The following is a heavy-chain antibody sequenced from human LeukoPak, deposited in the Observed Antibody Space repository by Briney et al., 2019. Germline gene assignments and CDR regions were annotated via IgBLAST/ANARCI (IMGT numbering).Heavy chain of an antibody. J-gene: IGHJ3*02. CDR2: MYYSGST. Sequence: PSETLSLTCTVSGGSFSSYYWNWIRQPPGKGLEWIGYMYYSGSTNYNPSLKSRVTISVDTSKNQFSLKLTSVTAADTAVYYCARLRGSYGGDAFDIWGQGTMVTVSS. V-gene: IGHV4-59*08. D-gene: IGHD1-26*01. CDR1: GGSFSSYY. CDR3: ARLRGSYGGDAFDI.